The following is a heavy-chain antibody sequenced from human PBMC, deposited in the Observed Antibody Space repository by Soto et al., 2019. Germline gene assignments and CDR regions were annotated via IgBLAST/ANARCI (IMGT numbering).Heavy chain of an antibody. Sequence: GGSLRLSCAASGFTFSSYWMSWVRQAPGKGLEWVANIKQDGSEKYYVDSVKGRFTISRDKAKNSLYLQMNSLRAEDTAVYYCARSRYYYSYGMDVWGQGTTVTVSS. CDR1: GFTFSSYW. V-gene: IGHV3-7*01. J-gene: IGHJ6*02. CDR3: ARSRYYYSYGMDV. CDR2: IKQDGSEK.